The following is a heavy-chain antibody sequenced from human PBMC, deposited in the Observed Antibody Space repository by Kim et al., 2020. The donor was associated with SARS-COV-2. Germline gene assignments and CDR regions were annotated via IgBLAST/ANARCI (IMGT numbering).Heavy chain of an antibody. J-gene: IGHJ4*02. Sequence: YAQKFQGRVTMTEDTSTDTAYMELSSLRSEDTAVYYCVTGADYGDYTHDYWGQGTLVTVSS. V-gene: IGHV1-24*01. CDR3: VTGADYGDYTHDY. D-gene: IGHD4-17*01.